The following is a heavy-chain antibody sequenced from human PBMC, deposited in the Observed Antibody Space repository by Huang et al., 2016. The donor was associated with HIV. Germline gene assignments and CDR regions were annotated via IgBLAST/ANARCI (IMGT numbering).Heavy chain of an antibody. CDR3: ARHREGPVAYYSGWGSHLNYMDV. D-gene: IGHD3-10*01. Sequence: QLLLQESGPGLVKPSEALALTCAVSGGSIRSSDYHWGWIRQPPGKGLEWIGSIYYKGSTHYSPSLKSRVTIAGDTSKNLFFLNLTAMTAADTAVYYCARHREGPVAYYSGWGSHLNYMDVWGRGRTVVVSS. CDR1: GGSIRSSDYH. CDR2: IYYKGST. V-gene: IGHV4-39*01. J-gene: IGHJ6*03.